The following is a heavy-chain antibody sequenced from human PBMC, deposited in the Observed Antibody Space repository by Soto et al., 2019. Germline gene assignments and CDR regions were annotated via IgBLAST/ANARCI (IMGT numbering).Heavy chain of an antibody. CDR3: ARALTHYDILTGYYKATFFDY. D-gene: IGHD3-9*01. CDR2: ISAYNGNT. V-gene: IGHV1-18*01. J-gene: IGHJ4*02. Sequence: ASVKVSCKASGYTFTSYGISWVRQAPGQGLEWMGWISAYNGNTNYAQKLQGRVTMTTDTSTSTAYMELRSRRSDDTAVYYCARALTHYDILTGYYKATFFDYWGQGTLVTVSS. CDR1: GYTFTSYG.